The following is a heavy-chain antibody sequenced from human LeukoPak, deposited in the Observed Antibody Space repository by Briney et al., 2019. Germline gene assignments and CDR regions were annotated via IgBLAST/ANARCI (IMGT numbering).Heavy chain of an antibody. CDR3: ARGNSNYYYMDV. CDR1: GFTFNKFA. J-gene: IGHJ6*03. CDR2: INHSGST. D-gene: IGHD4-11*01. V-gene: IGHV4-34*01. Sequence: GSLRLSCAASGFTFNKFAMTWVRQPPGKGLEWIGEINHSGSTNYNPSLKSRVTISVDTSKNQFSLKLSSVTAADTAVYYCARGNSNYYYMDVWGKGTTVTVSS.